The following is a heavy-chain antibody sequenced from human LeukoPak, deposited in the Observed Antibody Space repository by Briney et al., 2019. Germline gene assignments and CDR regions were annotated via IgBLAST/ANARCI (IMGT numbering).Heavy chain of an antibody. D-gene: IGHD3-10*01. CDR3: ASDPGSGSYYPDDAFDI. CDR2: IFGTA. Sequence: IFGTANYAQKFQGRVTITADESTSTAYMELSSLRSEDTAVYYCASDPGSGSYYPDDAFDIWGQGTMVTVSS. J-gene: IGHJ3*02. V-gene: IGHV1-69*01.